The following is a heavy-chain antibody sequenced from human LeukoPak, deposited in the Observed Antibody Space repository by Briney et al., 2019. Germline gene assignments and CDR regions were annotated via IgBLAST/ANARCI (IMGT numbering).Heavy chain of an antibody. Sequence: ASVKVSCKASGYTFTDYNINWVRQAPGRGLEYVGYVSPHNGDTGYAQTFQGRVTMTRDMSINTAYMELSSPRSEDTAVYYCLRHYYEYVAFDMWGQGTMVIVSS. CDR3: LRHYYEYVAFDM. J-gene: IGHJ3*02. CDR2: VSPHNGDT. V-gene: IGHV1-8*01. D-gene: IGHD3-22*01. CDR1: GYTFTDYN.